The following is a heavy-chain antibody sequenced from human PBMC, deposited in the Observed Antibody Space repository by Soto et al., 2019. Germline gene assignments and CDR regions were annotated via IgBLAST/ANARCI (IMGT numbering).Heavy chain of an antibody. V-gene: IGHV3-21*01. CDR1: GFTFSSYS. J-gene: IGHJ3*02. D-gene: IGHD5-12*01. CDR3: ARNSGYAGRDAFDI. CDR2: ISSSSSYI. Sequence: GGSLRLSSAASGFTFSSYSMNWVRQAPGKGLEWVSSISSSSSYIYYADSVKGRFTISRDNAKNSLYLQMNSLRAEDTAVYYCARNSGYAGRDAFDIWGQGTMVTVSS.